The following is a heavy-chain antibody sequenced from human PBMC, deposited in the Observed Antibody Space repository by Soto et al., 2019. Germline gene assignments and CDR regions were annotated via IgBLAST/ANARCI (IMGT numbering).Heavy chain of an antibody. Sequence: LSLTCAVHGGSFTGYYWSWIRQPPGKGLEWIGEISHSGSTNYNPSLKSRVTISLDTSKNQFSLNLTSVTAADTAFYYCTRVPMMSSGAGTYGYFDSWGQGTLVTVSS. CDR1: GGSFTGYY. CDR3: TRVPMMSSGAGTYGYFDS. V-gene: IGHV4-34*01. D-gene: IGHD3-10*01. CDR2: ISHSGST. J-gene: IGHJ4*02.